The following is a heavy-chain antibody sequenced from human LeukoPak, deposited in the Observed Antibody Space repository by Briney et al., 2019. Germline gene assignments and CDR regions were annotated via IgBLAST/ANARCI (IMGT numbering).Heavy chain of an antibody. CDR1: GCSISSSSYY. Sequence: SETLSLTCTVSGCSISSSSYYWGWIRQPPGKGLEWIGSIYYSGSTYYNPSLKSRVTISVDTSKNQFSLKLSSVTAADTAVYYCARGEYCSSTSCAIPEYYFDYWGQGTLVTVSS. CDR3: ARGEYCSSTSCAIPEYYFDY. D-gene: IGHD2-2*01. V-gene: IGHV4-39*01. CDR2: IYYSGST. J-gene: IGHJ4*02.